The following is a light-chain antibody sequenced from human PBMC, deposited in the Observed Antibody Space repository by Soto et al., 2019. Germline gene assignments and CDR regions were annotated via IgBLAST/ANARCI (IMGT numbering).Light chain of an antibody. J-gene: IGKJ1*01. CDR3: QQYNSYSWT. Sequence: EIVMTQSPATLSVSPGERATLSCRASQSVSSNLAWYQQKPGQAPRLLIYGASTRATGIPARFSGSGSGTEFILTISSLQSEDFATYYCQQYNSYSWTFGQGTKVDIK. V-gene: IGKV3-15*01. CDR1: QSVSSN. CDR2: GAS.